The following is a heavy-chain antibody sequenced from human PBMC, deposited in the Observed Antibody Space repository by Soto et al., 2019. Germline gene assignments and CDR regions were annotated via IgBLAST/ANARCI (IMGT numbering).Heavy chain of an antibody. CDR1: GFTFSSYG. CDR3: ARDLSGYYYNYHYVMDV. J-gene: IGHJ6*02. Sequence: GGSLRLSCAASGFTFSSYGMHWVRQAPGKGLEWVAVIWYDGSNKHYADSVKGRFTISRDNSKNTLYLQMNSLRAKDTAVYYCARDLSGYYYNYHYVMDVWGQGTTVIVSS. CDR2: IWYDGSNK. D-gene: IGHD3-22*01. V-gene: IGHV3-33*01.